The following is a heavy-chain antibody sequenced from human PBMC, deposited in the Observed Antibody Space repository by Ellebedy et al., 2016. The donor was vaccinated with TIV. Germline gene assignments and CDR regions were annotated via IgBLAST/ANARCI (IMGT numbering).Heavy chain of an antibody. CDR2: ISSSGSTI. J-gene: IGHJ4*02. V-gene: IGHV3-11*01. CDR1: GFTFSDYY. D-gene: IGHD6-19*01. Sequence: GESLKISXAASGFTFSDYYMSWIRQDPGKGLEWVSYISSSGSTIYYADSVKGRFTISRDNAKNSLYLQMNSLRAEDTALYYCAKDRGVSSGWFDYWGQGTLVTVSS. CDR3: AKDRGVSSGWFDY.